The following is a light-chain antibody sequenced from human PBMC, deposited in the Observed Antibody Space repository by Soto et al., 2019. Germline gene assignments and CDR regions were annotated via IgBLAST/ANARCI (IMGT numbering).Light chain of an antibody. CDR3: QQLNSYPPMYT. CDR2: AAS. CDR1: QGISSY. V-gene: IGKV1-9*01. Sequence: DIQLTQSPSFLSASVGDRVTITCRASQGISSYLAWYQQKPGKAPKLLIYAASTLQSGVPSRFSGSGSGTEFTLTISSLQPEDFATYYCQQLNSYPPMYTFGQGTKLDIK. J-gene: IGKJ2*01.